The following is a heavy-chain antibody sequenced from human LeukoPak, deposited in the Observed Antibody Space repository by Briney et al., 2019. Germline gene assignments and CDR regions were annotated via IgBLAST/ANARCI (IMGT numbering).Heavy chain of an antibody. V-gene: IGHV3-66*02. D-gene: IGHD3-10*01. Sequence: PGGSLRLSCAASGFTVSNNYMSWVRQAPGKGLGWVSVIYSGGSTYYADSVRGRFTISRDNSKNTLYLQMNSLRAEDTAVYYCARVTMVRGVILFDYWGQGTLVTVSS. J-gene: IGHJ4*02. CDR3: ARVTMVRGVILFDY. CDR2: IYSGGST. CDR1: GFTVSNNY.